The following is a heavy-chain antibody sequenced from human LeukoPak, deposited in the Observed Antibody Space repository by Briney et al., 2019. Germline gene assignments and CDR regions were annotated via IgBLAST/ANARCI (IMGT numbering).Heavy chain of an antibody. CDR1: GYIFTSYY. J-gene: IGHJ5*02. CDR3: ARVHGPIGIFGVVMNWFDP. V-gene: IGHV1-46*01. D-gene: IGHD3-3*02. CDR2: INPSGGST. Sequence: ASVKVSCKASGYIFTSYYMYWVRQAPGQGLEWMGIINPSGGSTSYAQKFQGRVTMTRDMSTSTVYMELSSLRSEDTAVYYCARVHGPIGIFGVVMNWFDPWGQGTLVTVSS.